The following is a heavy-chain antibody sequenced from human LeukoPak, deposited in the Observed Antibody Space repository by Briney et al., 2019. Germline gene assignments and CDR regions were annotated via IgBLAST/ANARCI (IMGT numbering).Heavy chain of an antibody. CDR1: GCSISSSRYY. J-gene: IGHJ4*02. V-gene: IGHV4-39*01. CDR3: YICSSTSCYRY. CDR2: IHDSGST. Sequence: SETLSPTCTVSGCSISSSRYYWGWIRQPPGKGLEWIGSIHDSGSTYYNPPLKSRVTISVDTTKNQFSLNLSSVTAAATAVYYCYICSSTSCYRYWGQGTLVTVSS. D-gene: IGHD2-2*01.